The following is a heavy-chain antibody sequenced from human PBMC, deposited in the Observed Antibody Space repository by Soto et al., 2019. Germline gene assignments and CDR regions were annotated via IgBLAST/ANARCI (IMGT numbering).Heavy chain of an antibody. CDR2: IYYSGST. D-gene: IGHD6-6*01. Sequence: SETLSLTCTVSGGSISSSSYYWGWIRQPPGKGLEWIGSIYYSGSTYYNPSLKSRVTISVDTSKNQFSLKLSSVTAADTAVYYCARSGIAARPNYFDYWGQGTLVTVS. J-gene: IGHJ4*02. CDR3: ARSGIAARPNYFDY. V-gene: IGHV4-39*01. CDR1: GGSISSSSYY.